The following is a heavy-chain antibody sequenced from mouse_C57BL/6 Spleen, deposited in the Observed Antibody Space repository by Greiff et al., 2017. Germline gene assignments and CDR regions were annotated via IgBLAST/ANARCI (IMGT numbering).Heavy chain of an antibody. V-gene: IGHV1-54*01. J-gene: IGHJ2*01. CDR3: ARSYYSGSNLDY. CDR1: GYAFTNYL. D-gene: IGHD1-1*01. Sequence: QVQLQQSGAELVRPGTSVKVSCKASGYAFTNYLIEWVKQRPGQGLEWIGVFNPGSGGTNYNEKFKGKATLTADKSSSTAYMQLSSLTSEDSAVDFCARSYYSGSNLDYWGQGTTLTVSS. CDR2: FNPGSGGT.